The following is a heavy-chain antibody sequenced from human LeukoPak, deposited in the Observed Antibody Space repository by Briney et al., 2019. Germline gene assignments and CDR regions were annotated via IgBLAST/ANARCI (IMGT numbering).Heavy chain of an antibody. Sequence: GGSLRLSCAASGFPFSTYAMHWVRQAQGKGLEWVAVISYDGSDKYYADSVKGRFTISRDNSKNTLYLEMNSLRAEDTAVYYCAKIWGTYPYDYWGQGTLVTVSS. CDR2: ISYDGSDK. V-gene: IGHV3-30*18. CDR1: GFPFSTYA. D-gene: IGHD3-16*01. CDR3: AKIWGTYPYDY. J-gene: IGHJ4*02.